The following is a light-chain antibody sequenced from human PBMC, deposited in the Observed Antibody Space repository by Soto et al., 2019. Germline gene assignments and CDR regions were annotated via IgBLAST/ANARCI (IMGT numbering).Light chain of an antibody. Sequence: QSVLTQPASVSGSPGQSITISCTGTGSDVGGYKYVSWNQQLPGKAPKLMIYDTSYRPSGVSDRFSGSKSSNTASLFISGLQAETEFIYYGTSNASGSPFVFRPGTKVTFL. CDR2: DTS. J-gene: IGLJ1*01. CDR1: GSDVGGYKY. V-gene: IGLV2-14*01. CDR3: TSNASGSPFV.